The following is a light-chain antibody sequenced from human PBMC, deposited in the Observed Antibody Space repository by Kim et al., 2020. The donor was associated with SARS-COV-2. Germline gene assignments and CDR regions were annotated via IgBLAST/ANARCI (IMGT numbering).Light chain of an antibody. J-gene: IGKJ4*01. CDR1: QSISNS. CDR2: GAS. V-gene: IGKV3-15*01. Sequence: EIVMTQSPATLSVSPGERATLSCRASQSISNSLAWYQQIPGQAPRLLIYGASTRATGIPARFSGSGSGTEFTLTISSLQSEDFAVYSCQQYNNWPLTFGGVTKVDIK. CDR3: QQYNNWPLT.